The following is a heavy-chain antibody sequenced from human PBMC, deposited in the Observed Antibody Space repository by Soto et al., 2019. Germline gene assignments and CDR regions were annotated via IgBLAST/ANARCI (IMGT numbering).Heavy chain of an antibody. D-gene: IGHD6-13*01. CDR3: ASLRDTSSGYYGY. V-gene: IGHV4-59*08. J-gene: IGHJ4*02. CDR1: GASISSYY. Sequence: SETLSLTCTVSGASISSYYWSWIRQPPGKGLEWIGYIYYSGSTNYNPSLKSRVTISVDTSKNQFSLKLSSVTAADTAVYYCASLRDTSSGYYGYWGQGTLVTVSS. CDR2: IYYSGST.